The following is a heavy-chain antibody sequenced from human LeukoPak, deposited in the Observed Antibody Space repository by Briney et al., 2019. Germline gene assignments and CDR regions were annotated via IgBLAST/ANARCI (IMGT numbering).Heavy chain of an antibody. CDR3: ARHRGTMVRGVIITFYYYYMDV. D-gene: IGHD3-10*01. J-gene: IGHJ6*03. Sequence: SETLSLTCAVSGGSISSSNYWSWVRQPPGKGLDWIGEINHSGTTNYNPSLRSRVTISVDKSKNHFSLKLSSVTAADTAVYYCARHRGTMVRGVIITFYYYYMDVWGKGTTVTISS. V-gene: IGHV4-4*02. CDR2: INHSGTT. CDR1: GGSISSSNY.